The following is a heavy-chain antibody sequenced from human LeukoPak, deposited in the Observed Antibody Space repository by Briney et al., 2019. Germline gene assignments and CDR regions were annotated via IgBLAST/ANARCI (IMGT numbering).Heavy chain of an antibody. CDR2: IYYSGST. V-gene: IGHV4-59*01. D-gene: IGHD3-10*01. CDR3: ARGLWFGELYFDY. CDR1: GGSFSGYY. J-gene: IGHJ4*02. Sequence: SETLSLTCAVYGGSFSGYYWSWIRQPPGKGLECIGYIYYSGSTNYNPSLKSRVTISLDTSKNQFSLKLTSVTAADTAVYYCARGLWFGELYFDYWGQGTLVTVSS.